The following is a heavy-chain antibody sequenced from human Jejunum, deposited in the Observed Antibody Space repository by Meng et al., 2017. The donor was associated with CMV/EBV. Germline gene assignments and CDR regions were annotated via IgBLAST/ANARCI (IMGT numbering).Heavy chain of an antibody. CDR2: ISVDNGNT. CDR3: ARVSNTCLECWFDP. V-gene: IGHV1-18*01. D-gene: IGHD3-3*01. J-gene: IGHJ5*02. CDR1: GYTFSTYG. Sequence: VQLVQSGAEAKKPGASVKVSCRASGYTFSTYGITWVRQAPGQGLEWMGWISVDNGNTNYAQKFQGRVTMTTHTSTSTAYMELTGLRSDDTAVYYCARVSNTCLECWFDPWGQGTLVTVSS.